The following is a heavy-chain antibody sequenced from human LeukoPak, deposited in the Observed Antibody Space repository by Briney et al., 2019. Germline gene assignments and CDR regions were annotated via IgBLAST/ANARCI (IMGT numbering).Heavy chain of an antibody. Sequence: GASVKVSCKASGYTFTSYGISWVRQAAGQGLEWMGWMNSNSGNTGYAQKFQGRVTFTRDTSISTAYMELYSLTSDDTAVYYCARGSGSHRRDWFDPWGQGTLVTVSS. CDR3: ARGSGSHRRDWFDP. CDR2: MNSNSGNT. V-gene: IGHV1-8*03. CDR1: GYTFTSYG. D-gene: IGHD1-26*01. J-gene: IGHJ5*02.